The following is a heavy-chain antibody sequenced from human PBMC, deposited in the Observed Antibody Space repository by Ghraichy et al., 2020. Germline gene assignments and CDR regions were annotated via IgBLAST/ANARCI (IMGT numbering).Heavy chain of an antibody. D-gene: IGHD3-16*02. CDR2: IYHSGST. V-gene: IGHV4-4*02. CDR1: GGSISSSNC. CDR3: KARGLRLGELSFPSDY. Sequence: SETLSLTCAVSGGSISSSNCWSWVRQPPGKGLEWIGEIYHSGSTNYNPSLKSRVTISVDKSKNQFSLKLSSVTAADTAVYYCKARGLRLGELSFPSDYWGQGTLVTVSS. J-gene: IGHJ4*02.